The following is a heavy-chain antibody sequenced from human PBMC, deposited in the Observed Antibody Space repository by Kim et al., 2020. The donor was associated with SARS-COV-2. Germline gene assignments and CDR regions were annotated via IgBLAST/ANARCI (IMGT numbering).Heavy chain of an antibody. CDR1: GFPFSAHP. D-gene: IGHD3-16*01. CDR2: IRHDASII. V-gene: IGHV3-48*02. CDR3: ARDMLITGADDK. Sequence: GGSLRLSCAASGFPFSAHPMTWVRQAPGKGLEWVSYIRHDASIIYYANSVKGRFTFSRDNARNSLYLQMNSLREEDTAVYYCARDMLITGADDKWGQGTL. J-gene: IGHJ4*02.